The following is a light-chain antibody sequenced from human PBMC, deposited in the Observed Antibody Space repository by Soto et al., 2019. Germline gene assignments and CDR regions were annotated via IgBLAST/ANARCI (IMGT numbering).Light chain of an antibody. J-gene: IGLJ1*01. CDR2: DVS. V-gene: IGLV2-14*01. Sequence: QSALTQPASVSGSPGQSITISCTGTSSDVGGYNYVSWYQQHPGKAPKLMIHDVSNRPSGVSNRFSGPKSGNTASLTISGLQAEDEADYYCSSYTSSSTLGYVFGTGTKVTVL. CDR1: SSDVGGYNY. CDR3: SSYTSSSTLGYV.